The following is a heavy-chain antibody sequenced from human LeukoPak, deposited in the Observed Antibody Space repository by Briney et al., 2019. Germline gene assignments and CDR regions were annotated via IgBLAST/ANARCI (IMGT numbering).Heavy chain of an antibody. V-gene: IGHV5-51*01. CDR2: IYPGDSDT. CDR1: GYSFTSYW. D-gene: IGHD2-21*02. CDR3: ARSKAYCGGDCYSPFDY. J-gene: IGHJ4*02. Sequence: GESLKISCRGPGYSFTSYWIGWVRQMPGKGLEWMGIIYPGDSDTRYSPSFQGQVTISADKSISTAYLQWSSLKASDTAMYYSARSKAYCGGDCYSPFDYWGQGTLVTVSS.